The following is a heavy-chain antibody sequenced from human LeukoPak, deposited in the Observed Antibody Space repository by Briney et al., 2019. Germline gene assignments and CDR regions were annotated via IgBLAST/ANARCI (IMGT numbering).Heavy chain of an antibody. V-gene: IGHV4-61*01. CDR3: ARMYYYGSGSYYTLIDY. CDR1: GGSVSSGSYY. D-gene: IGHD3-10*01. Sequence: PSETLSLTCTVSGGSVSSGSYYWSWIRQPPGKGLEWFGYIYYSGSTNYNPSLKSRVTISVDTSKNQFSLKLSSVTAADTAVYYCARMYYYGSGSYYTLIDYWGQGTLVTVSS. CDR2: IYYSGST. J-gene: IGHJ4*02.